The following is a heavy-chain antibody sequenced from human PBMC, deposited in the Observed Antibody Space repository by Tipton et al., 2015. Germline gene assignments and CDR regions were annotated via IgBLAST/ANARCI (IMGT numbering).Heavy chain of an antibody. Sequence: SLRLSCAAPGFTFSDYFLSWIRQAPGKGLEWVSYISSSGNTIYYADSVKGRFTISRDNAKNSLYLQMNSLRAEDTAVYYCAKGGWGGGVSFDYWGQGTLVTVSS. CDR3: AKGGWGGGVSFDY. CDR1: GFTFSDYF. D-gene: IGHD2-8*02. J-gene: IGHJ4*02. CDR2: ISSSGNTI. V-gene: IGHV3-11*01.